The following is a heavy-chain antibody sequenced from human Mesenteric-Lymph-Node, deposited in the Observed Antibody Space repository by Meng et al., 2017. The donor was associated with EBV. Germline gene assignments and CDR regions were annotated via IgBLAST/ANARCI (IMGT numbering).Heavy chain of an antibody. Sequence: QVQPRGPGPGLVEASGTLSPTCTVSGGSITRTTWWNWVRQPPGKGLEWIGEIYHSGRTNCKPSLQSRVTMSVDKSQNHFSLKLTSVTAADTAVYYCAGASDISGYYGGLDYWGQGILVTVSS. J-gene: IGHJ4*02. V-gene: IGHV4-4*02. D-gene: IGHD3-22*01. CDR1: GGSITRTTW. CDR2: IYHSGRT. CDR3: AGASDISGYYGGLDY.